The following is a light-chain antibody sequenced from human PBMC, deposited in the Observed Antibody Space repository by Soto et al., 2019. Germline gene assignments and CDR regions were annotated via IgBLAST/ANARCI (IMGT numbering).Light chain of an antibody. CDR3: QQSYSTPLT. CDR1: QSISSY. Sequence: DIQMTQSPSSLSASVGDRVTITCRASQSISSYLNWYQQKPGKAPKLLIYFSSSLQSGVPARFSGSGSGTDFTLTISSLQPEDFATYYCQQSYSTPLTFGGGTQVEIK. CDR2: FSS. J-gene: IGKJ4*01. V-gene: IGKV1-39*01.